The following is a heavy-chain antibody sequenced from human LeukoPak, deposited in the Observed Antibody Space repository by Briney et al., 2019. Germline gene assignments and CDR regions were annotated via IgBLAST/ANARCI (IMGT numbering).Heavy chain of an antibody. D-gene: IGHD3-16*01. CDR2: ISRGGTT. CDR1: GFTFGDFY. J-gene: IGHJ5*02. V-gene: IGHV4-34*01. Sequence: GSLRLSCAASGFTFGDFYMNWIRQPLGKGLEWIGEISRGGTTNYNPSLKSRVTISLDMSKNHLSLKLSSVTAADTAVYYCASQTLYGYVWGPAWGQGALVIVSS. CDR3: ASQTLYGYVWGPA.